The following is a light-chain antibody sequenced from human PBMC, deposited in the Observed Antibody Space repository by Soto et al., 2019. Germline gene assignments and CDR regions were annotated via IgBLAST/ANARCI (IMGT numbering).Light chain of an antibody. J-gene: IGKJ4*01. CDR1: RSVGSN. CDR2: FTS. Sequence: EIVMTQCPATLSVSPGERATLSCRASRSVGSNLAWYQQKPGQAPRLLIYFTSTRATGVPARFSGSGSGTEFTLTISRLQSEDFAVYYCQQYNNWPQLTFGGGTKVDIK. V-gene: IGKV3-15*01. CDR3: QQYNNWPQLT.